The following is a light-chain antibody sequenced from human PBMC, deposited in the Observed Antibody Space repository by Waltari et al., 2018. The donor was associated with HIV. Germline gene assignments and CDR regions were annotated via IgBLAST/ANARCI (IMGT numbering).Light chain of an antibody. CDR1: QSVSSH. CDR3: QHYDRWPWG. J-gene: IGKJ1*01. V-gene: IGKV3-15*01. CDR2: GAS. Sequence: EVVMTQSPATLSVSPAERATLSCRASQSVSSHLAWYQQRPGQSPRLLIYGASTRATGIPDRFSGSGSGTEFTLTISSLQSEDFALYYCQHYDRWPWGFGQGTKVEIK.